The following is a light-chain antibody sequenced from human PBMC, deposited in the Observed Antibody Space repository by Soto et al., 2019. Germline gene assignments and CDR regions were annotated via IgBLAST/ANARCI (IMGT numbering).Light chain of an antibody. V-gene: IGKV3-11*01. CDR1: QSVNIY. CDR2: DAS. J-gene: IGKJ4*01. Sequence: EIVLTQSPATLSLSPWERATLSCRASQSVNIYLAWSQQKPGQAPRLLIYDASTRATGIPARFSGSGSGTDFTLTISSLDPEDIAVYYCQQRSNWRVTFGGGTKVEIK. CDR3: QQRSNWRVT.